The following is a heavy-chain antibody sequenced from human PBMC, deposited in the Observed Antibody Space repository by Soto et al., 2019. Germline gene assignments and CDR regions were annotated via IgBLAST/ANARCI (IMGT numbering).Heavy chain of an antibody. Sequence: GASVKVSCKASGGTFSSYTISWVRQAPGQGLESMGRIIPILGIANYAQKFQGRVTITADKSTSTAYMELSSLRSEDTAVYYCARAFYLSAYFDYWGRGTLVTVSS. CDR1: GGTFSSYT. CDR2: IIPILGIA. CDR3: ARAFYLSAYFDY. J-gene: IGHJ4*02. D-gene: IGHD2-21*01. V-gene: IGHV1-69*02.